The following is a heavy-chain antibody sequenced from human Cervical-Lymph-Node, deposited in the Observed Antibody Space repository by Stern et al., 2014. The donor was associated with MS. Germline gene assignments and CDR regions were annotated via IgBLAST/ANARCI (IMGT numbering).Heavy chain of an antibody. Sequence: EVQLVESGGGLVQPGGSLRLSCAASELTFSNFWIHWVRQAPGKGLVWLSRLSEDWTRAYYADSVKGRFSISRDNAKDTVYLQLNSLRVEDTAVYYCVRSCSGPTEYWGQGSLVTVSS. J-gene: IGHJ4*02. D-gene: IGHD2-21*01. CDR2: LSEDWTRA. CDR1: ELTFSNFW. V-gene: IGHV3-74*01. CDR3: VRSCSGPTEY.